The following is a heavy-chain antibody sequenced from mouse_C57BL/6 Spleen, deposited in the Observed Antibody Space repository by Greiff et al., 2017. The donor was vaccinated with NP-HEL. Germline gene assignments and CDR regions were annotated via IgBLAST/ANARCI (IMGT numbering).Heavy chain of an antibody. Sequence: EVMLVESGGGLVKPGGSLKLSCAASGFTFSDYGMHLVRQAPEKGLEWVAYISSGSSTIYYADTVKGRFPISRDTAKNTLFLQLTSLRSDDTAMYYCARSMTSYYAMDYWGQGTSVTVSS. CDR3: ARSMTSYYAMDY. J-gene: IGHJ4*01. CDR1: GFTFSDYG. V-gene: IGHV5-17*01. CDR2: ISSGSSTI.